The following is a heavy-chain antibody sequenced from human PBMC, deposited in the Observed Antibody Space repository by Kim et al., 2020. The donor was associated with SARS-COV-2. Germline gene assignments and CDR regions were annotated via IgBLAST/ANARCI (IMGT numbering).Heavy chain of an antibody. V-gene: IGHV1-3*01. Sequence: ASVKVSCKASGYTFTSYAMHWVRQAPGQRLEWMGWINAGNGNTKYSQKFQGRVTITRDTSASTAYMELSSLRSEDTAGYYCASLGGMVAAANYYYYGMDVWGRGTTVTVSS. CDR3: ASLGGMVAAANYYYYGMDV. D-gene: IGHD6-13*01. CDR2: INAGNGNT. CDR1: GYTFTSYA. J-gene: IGHJ6*01.